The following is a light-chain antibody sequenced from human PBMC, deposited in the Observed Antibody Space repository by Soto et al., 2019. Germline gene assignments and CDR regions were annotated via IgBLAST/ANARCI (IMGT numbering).Light chain of an antibody. CDR3: QQYNSYTWT. J-gene: IGKJ1*01. Sequence: MQMTQSPSSVSASVGDRVTITCRASQGISSCLAWYPQKPGKAPKLLIYDSSNLERGVPSRFSGSGSGTEFTLTISSLQPDDFATYYCQQYNSYTWTFGQGTKVDIK. CDR1: QGISSC. CDR2: DSS. V-gene: IGKV1-5*01.